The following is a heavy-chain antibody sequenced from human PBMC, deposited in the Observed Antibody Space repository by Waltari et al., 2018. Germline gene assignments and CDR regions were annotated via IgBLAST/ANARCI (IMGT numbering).Heavy chain of an antibody. CDR1: GGSFSGSS. V-gene: IGHV4-34*01. D-gene: IGHD3-16*01. CDR3: ARPAGGLESEGYFDY. CDR2: INHSGST. Sequence: QVQLQQWGAGLLKPSETLSLTCAVYGGSFSGSSWSWIRQPPGKGLEWIGEINHSGSTNYNPSLKSRVTISVDTSKKQFSLKLSSVTAADTAVYYCARPAGGLESEGYFDYWGQGTLVTVSS. J-gene: IGHJ4*02.